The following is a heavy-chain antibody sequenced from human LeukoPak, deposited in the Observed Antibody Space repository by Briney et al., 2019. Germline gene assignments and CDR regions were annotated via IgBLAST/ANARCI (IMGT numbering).Heavy chain of an antibody. D-gene: IGHD6-13*01. CDR2: INPNSGGT. V-gene: IGHV1-2*02. CDR1: GYTFTGYY. Sequence: ASVKVSCKASGYTFTGYYMYWVRQAPGQGLEWMGWINPNSGGTTYAQKFQGRVTMTRDTSISTAHMELSRLRSDDTAVYYCARAEQQLVLAVDYWGQGTLVTVSS. J-gene: IGHJ4*02. CDR3: ARAEQQLVLAVDY.